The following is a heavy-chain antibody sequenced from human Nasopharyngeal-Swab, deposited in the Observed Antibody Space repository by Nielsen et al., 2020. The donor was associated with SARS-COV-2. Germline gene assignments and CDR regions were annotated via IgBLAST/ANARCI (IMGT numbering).Heavy chain of an antibody. D-gene: IGHD6-6*01. J-gene: IGHJ5*02. CDR2: INPSGAST. V-gene: IGHV1-46*01. CDR1: GYTFTGYY. Sequence: ASVKVSCKASGYTFTGYYMHWVRQAPGQGLEWMGIINPSGASTAYARKFQGRVTMTRDTSTTTVYMELSSLRSEDTAMYYCARGGGTSVVARLSWFDPWGQGTLVTVSS. CDR3: ARGGGTSVVARLSWFDP.